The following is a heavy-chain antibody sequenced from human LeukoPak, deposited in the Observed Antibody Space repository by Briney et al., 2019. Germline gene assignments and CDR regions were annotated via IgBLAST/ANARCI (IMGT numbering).Heavy chain of an antibody. CDR1: GFTFSDYY. Sequence: GGSLRLSCAASGFTFSDYYMSWIRQAPGKGLEWVSSISSSSSYIYYADSVKGRFTISRDNAKNSLYLQMNSLRAEDTAVYYCARQIGSYYLNYFDYWGQGTLVTVSS. CDR2: ISSSSSYI. J-gene: IGHJ4*02. D-gene: IGHD1-26*01. V-gene: IGHV3-11*06. CDR3: ARQIGSYYLNYFDY.